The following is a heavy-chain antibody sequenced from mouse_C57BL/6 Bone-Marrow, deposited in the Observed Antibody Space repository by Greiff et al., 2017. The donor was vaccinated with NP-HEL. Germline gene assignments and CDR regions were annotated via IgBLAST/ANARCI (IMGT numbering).Heavy chain of an antibody. CDR3: ARDEDYYGSSYERFAY. V-gene: IGHV3-6*01. CDR1: GYSITSGYY. J-gene: IGHJ3*01. CDR2: ISYDGSN. Sequence: VQLQQSGPGLVKPSQSLSLTCSVTGYSITSGYYWNWIRQFPGNKLEWMGYISYDGSNNYIPSLKNRISITRDTSKNQFFLKLNSVTTEDTATYYCARDEDYYGSSYERFAYWGQGTLVTVSA. D-gene: IGHD1-1*01.